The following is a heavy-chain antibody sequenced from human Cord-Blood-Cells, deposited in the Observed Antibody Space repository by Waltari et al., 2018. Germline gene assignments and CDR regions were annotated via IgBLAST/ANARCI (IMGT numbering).Heavy chain of an antibody. CDR3: ARLPSGSYFDSVDY. CDR1: GFPFSSYE. J-gene: IGHJ4*02. Sequence: EVQLVESGGGLVQPGGSLRLSCAASGFPFSSYEMNWVRQAPGNGLEWVSDISSSGSTIYYADSVKGRFTISRDNAKNSLYLQMNSLRAEDTAVYYCARLPSGSYFDSVDYWGQGTLVTVSS. CDR2: ISSSGSTI. V-gene: IGHV3-48*03. D-gene: IGHD1-26*01.